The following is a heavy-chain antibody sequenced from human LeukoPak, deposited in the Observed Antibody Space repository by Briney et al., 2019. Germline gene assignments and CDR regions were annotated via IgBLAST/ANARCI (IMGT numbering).Heavy chain of an antibody. CDR2: IIPIFGTA. J-gene: IGHJ4*02. V-gene: IGHV1-69*13. D-gene: IGHD6-13*01. CDR3: ARGHSSSWNHFDY. Sequence: SVKVSCKASGSTFSSYGISWVRQAPGQGLEWMGGIIPIFGTANYAQKFQGRVTITADESTSTAYMELSSLRSEDTAVYYCARGHSSSWNHFDYWGQGTLVTVSS. CDR1: GSTFSSYG.